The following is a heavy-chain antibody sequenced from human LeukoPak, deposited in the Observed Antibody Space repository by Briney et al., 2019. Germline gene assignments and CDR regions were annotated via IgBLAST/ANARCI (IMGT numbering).Heavy chain of an antibody. D-gene: IGHD3-22*01. V-gene: IGHV3-30*02. CDR1: GFTFSVYG. CDR3: AKDSRRISMIGVVTKRAGYFGY. CDR2: IRYDGSNK. J-gene: IGHJ4*02. Sequence: GGSLRLSCAASGFTFSVYGMYWVRQAPGKGLEWVAFIRYDGSNKYYADSVKGRFTISRDNSKNTLYLQMNSLRAEDTAVYYCAKDSRRISMIGVVTKRAGYFGYWGQGTLVTVSS.